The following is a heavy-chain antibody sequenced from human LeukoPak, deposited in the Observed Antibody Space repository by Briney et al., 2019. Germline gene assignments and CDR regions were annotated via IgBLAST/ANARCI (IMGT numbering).Heavy chain of an antibody. CDR3: ARGGVGATTYVWFDP. V-gene: IGHV1-46*01. D-gene: IGHD1-26*01. Sequence: ASVKVSCKASGYTFTNYYIHWVRQAPGQGLECMGIINPSGGSTSYAQKFQGRGTMTRDMSTSTVYMELSSLRSEDTAVYYCARGGVGATTYVWFDPWGQGTLVTVSS. J-gene: IGHJ5*02. CDR1: GYTFTNYY. CDR2: INPSGGST.